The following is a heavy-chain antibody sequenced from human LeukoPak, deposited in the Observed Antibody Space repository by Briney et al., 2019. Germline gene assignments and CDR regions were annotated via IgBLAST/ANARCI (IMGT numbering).Heavy chain of an antibody. D-gene: IGHD3-22*01. Sequence: SETLSLTCAVSGGSISSGGYSWSWIRQPPGKGLEWIGYIYHSGSTYYNPSLKSRVTISVDRSKNQFSLKLSSVTAADTAVYYCARGGYYYDSSGYPYYWGQGTLVTVSS. V-gene: IGHV4-30-2*01. CDR3: ARGGYYYDSSGYPYY. CDR2: IYHSGST. J-gene: IGHJ4*02. CDR1: GGSISSGGYS.